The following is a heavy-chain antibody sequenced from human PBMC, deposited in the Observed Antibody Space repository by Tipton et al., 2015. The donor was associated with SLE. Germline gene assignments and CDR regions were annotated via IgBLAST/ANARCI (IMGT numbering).Heavy chain of an antibody. CDR2: FNHTGST. CDR3: ARGTVSTRFDP. V-gene: IGHV4-4*02. J-gene: IGHJ5*02. CDR1: GGSISSSNW. Sequence: TLSLTCAVSGGSISSSNWWSWVRQPPGKGLEWIGEFNHTGSTNYNLSLKSRVTISTDTSKNQFSLKLSSVTAADTAVYYCARGTVSTRFDPWGQGILVTVSS. D-gene: IGHD4-11*01.